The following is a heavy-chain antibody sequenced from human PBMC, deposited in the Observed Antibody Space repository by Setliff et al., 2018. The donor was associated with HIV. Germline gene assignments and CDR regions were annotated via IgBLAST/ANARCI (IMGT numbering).Heavy chain of an antibody. CDR2: MNPNRGNT. CDR1: GYTFTNYD. V-gene: IGHV1-8*02. Sequence: ASVKVSCKASGYTFTNYDINWVRQATGQGLEWMGWMNPNRGNTGYAQKFLGRVTMTRNTSISTAYMELRSLRSEDTAVYFCARVTPYCGGDCFDAFDIWGQGTMVTVSS. D-gene: IGHD2-21*02. J-gene: IGHJ3*02. CDR3: ARVTPYCGGDCFDAFDI.